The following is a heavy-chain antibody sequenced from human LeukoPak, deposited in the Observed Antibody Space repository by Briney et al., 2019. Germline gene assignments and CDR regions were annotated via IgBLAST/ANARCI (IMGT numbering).Heavy chain of an antibody. J-gene: IGHJ4*02. CDR1: GFTVSGNY. D-gene: IGHD6-19*01. CDR3: ATAGGSSGSYPFIY. CDR2: IYSDGAT. V-gene: IGHV3-53*01. Sequence: PGGSLRLSCAASGFTVSGNYMSWVRQAPGKGLEWVSVIYSDGATYNADPVKGRFTLSRDNSKNILYLQMNSLRAEDTAVYYCATAGGSSGSYPFIYWGQGTLVTVSS.